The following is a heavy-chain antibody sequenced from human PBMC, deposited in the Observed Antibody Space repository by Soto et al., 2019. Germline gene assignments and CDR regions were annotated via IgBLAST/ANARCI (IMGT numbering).Heavy chain of an antibody. CDR1: GYTFTSYG. D-gene: IGHD7-27*01. CDR2: ISAYNGNT. CDR3: ARDRPDWGYYYYGMDV. V-gene: IGHV1-18*01. J-gene: IGHJ6*02. Sequence: QVQLVQSGAEVKKPGASVKVSCKASGYTFTSYGISWVRQAPGQGREWMGWISAYNGNTNYAQKLQGRVTMTTDTSTSTAYMELRSLRSDDTAVYYCARDRPDWGYYYYGMDVWGQGTTVTVSS.